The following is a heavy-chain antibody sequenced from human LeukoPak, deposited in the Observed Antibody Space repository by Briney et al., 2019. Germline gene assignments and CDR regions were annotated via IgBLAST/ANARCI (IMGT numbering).Heavy chain of an antibody. D-gene: IGHD3-3*01. CDR1: GYTFTSYD. CDR3: ARDLGPGITIFGVGDV. Sequence: GASVKVSCKASGYTFTSYDINWVRQATGQGLEWMGIINPSGGSTSYAQKFQGRVTMTRDMSTSTVYMELSSLRSEDTAVYYCARDLGPGITIFGVGDVWGKGTTVTVSS. J-gene: IGHJ6*04. V-gene: IGHV1-46*01. CDR2: INPSGGST.